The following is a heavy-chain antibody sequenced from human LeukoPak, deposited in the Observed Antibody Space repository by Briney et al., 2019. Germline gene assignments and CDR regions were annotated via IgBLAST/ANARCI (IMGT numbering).Heavy chain of an antibody. CDR2: ISGRDGNA. CDR3: AKDRIVMSGFFDY. Sequence: GGSLRLSCAASGFTFSSYAMSWVRQAPGKGLEWVSGISGRDGNAYYADSVKGRFTISRDNSKNTLYLQMISLRVEDTAIYYCAKDRIVMSGFFDYWGQGTLVTVSS. V-gene: IGHV3-23*01. D-gene: IGHD6-19*01. CDR1: GFTFSSYA. J-gene: IGHJ4*02.